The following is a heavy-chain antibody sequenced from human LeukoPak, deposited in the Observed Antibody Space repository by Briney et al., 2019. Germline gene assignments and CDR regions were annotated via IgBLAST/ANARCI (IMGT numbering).Heavy chain of an antibody. V-gene: IGHV5-51*01. Sequence: GESLKISCKGSGYRFTSYWIGWVRQMPGKGLEWMGIIYPGDSDTRYSPSFQGLVTISPDKSISTAYLQWSSLQPSDTAMYYCARSLAPYDYVAFHIWGQGAMVPVSS. CDR1: GYRFTSYW. CDR3: ARSLAPYDYVAFHI. CDR2: IYPGDSDT. J-gene: IGHJ3*02. D-gene: IGHD3-10*02.